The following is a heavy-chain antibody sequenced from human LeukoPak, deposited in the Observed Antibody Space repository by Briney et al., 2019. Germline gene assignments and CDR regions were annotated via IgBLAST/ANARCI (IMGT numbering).Heavy chain of an antibody. D-gene: IGHD6-19*01. CDR1: GYTFISYG. Sequence: GASVKVSCKASGYTFISYGISWVRQAPGQGLEWMGWISAYNGNTNYAQKLQGRVTMTTDTSTSTAYMEPRSLRSDDTAVYYCARYSSGWYGYYFDYWGQGTLVTVSS. J-gene: IGHJ4*02. CDR2: ISAYNGNT. V-gene: IGHV1-18*04. CDR3: ARYSSGWYGYYFDY.